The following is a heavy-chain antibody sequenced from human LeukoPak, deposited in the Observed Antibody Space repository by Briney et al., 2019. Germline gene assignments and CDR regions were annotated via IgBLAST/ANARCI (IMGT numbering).Heavy chain of an antibody. V-gene: IGHV1-24*01. Sequence: ASVKVSCKVSGYTLTELSMHWVRQAPGKGLEWMGGFDPEDGETIYAQKFQGRVTMTEDTSTDTAYMELSSLRSEDTAVYYCATFRQYCGGDCYVDYWGQGTLVTVSS. CDR3: ATFRQYCGGDCYVDY. CDR1: GYTLTELS. CDR2: FDPEDGET. J-gene: IGHJ4*02. D-gene: IGHD2-21*02.